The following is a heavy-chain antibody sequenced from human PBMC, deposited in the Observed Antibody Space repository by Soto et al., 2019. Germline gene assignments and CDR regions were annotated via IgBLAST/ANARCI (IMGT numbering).Heavy chain of an antibody. CDR3: ARDGGSPNYYGSGSTGNDAFDI. V-gene: IGHV1-2*04. CDR2: INPNSGGT. D-gene: IGHD3-10*01. J-gene: IGHJ3*02. Sequence: ASVKVSCKASGYTFTGYYMHWVRQAPGQGLEWMGWINPNSGGTNYAQKFQGWVTMTRDTSISTAYMELSRLRSDDTAVYYCARDGGSPNYYGSGSTGNDAFDIWGQGTMVTVSS. CDR1: GYTFTGYY.